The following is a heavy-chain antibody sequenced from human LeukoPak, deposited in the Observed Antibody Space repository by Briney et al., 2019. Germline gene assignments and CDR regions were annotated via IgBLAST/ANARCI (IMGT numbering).Heavy chain of an antibody. Sequence: SETLSLTCSVSGGFTNSYYWSWIRQSGGKGLEWIGRIYSGGSTVYNPSLNSRLTMSIDTSKNQFSLTLKSVTATDTAVYYCARVKASSTSWTFDQWGQGALVTVSS. CDR1: GGFTNSYY. CDR2: IYSGGST. CDR3: ARVKASSTSWTFDQ. D-gene: IGHD2-2*01. J-gene: IGHJ4*02. V-gene: IGHV4-4*07.